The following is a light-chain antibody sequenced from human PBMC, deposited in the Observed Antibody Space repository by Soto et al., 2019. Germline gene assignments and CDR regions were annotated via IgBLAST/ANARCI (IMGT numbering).Light chain of an antibody. V-gene: IGLV2-14*03. Sequence: QSALTQPASVSGSPGQSITIPCSGTSSDVGGYDYVSWYQQHPDKSPKVIIYDVSSRPSGVSSRFSGSKSGNTASLTISGLLADDEAYYYCASYAGGDLVFGGGTKLTVL. CDR3: ASYAGGDLV. J-gene: IGLJ2*01. CDR2: DVS. CDR1: SSDVGGYDY.